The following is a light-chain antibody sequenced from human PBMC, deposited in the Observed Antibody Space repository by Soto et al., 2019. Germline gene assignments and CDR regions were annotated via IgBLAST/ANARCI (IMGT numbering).Light chain of an antibody. Sequence: DIVMTQSPDSLAVSLGERATINCKSSQSILFSSNNKNYLAWYQQKPGQPPKLLIYWASTRESGVPDRFSGSGSGTDFTLTITSLRAEDVAVYYCQQYYSRPPTFGQGTKVEIK. CDR3: QQYYSRPPT. V-gene: IGKV4-1*01. CDR1: QSILFSSNNKNY. CDR2: WAS. J-gene: IGKJ1*01.